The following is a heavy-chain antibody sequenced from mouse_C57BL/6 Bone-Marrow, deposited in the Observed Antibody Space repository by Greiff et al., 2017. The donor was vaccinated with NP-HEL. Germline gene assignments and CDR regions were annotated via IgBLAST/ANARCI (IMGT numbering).Heavy chain of an antibody. CDR3: ARGDYYGGSFPYFDV. CDR1: GYSITSGYY. CDR2: ISYDGSN. J-gene: IGHJ1*03. V-gene: IGHV3-6*01. Sequence: EVKLQESGPGLVKPSQSLSLTCSVTGYSITSGYYWNWIRQFPGNKLEWMGYISYDGSNNYNPSLKNRISITRDTSKNQFFLKLNSVATEDTATYYCARGDYYGGSFPYFDVWGTGTTVTVSS. D-gene: IGHD1-1*01.